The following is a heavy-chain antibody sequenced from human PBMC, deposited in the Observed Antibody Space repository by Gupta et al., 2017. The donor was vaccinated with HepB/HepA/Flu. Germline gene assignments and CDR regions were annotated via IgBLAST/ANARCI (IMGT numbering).Heavy chain of an antibody. V-gene: IGHV1-8*01. Sequence: QVQLVQSGAEVKKPGASVKVSCKASGYTFTSYDINWVRQATGQGLEWMGWMNPNSGNTGYAQKFQGRVTMTRNTSISTAYMELSSQRSEDTAVYYCARVPTKRPKVRPYYYYGMDVWGQGTTVTVSS. CDR2: MNPNSGNT. J-gene: IGHJ6*02. CDR3: ARVPTKRPKVRPYYYYGMDV. CDR1: GYTFTSYD. D-gene: IGHD5-24*01.